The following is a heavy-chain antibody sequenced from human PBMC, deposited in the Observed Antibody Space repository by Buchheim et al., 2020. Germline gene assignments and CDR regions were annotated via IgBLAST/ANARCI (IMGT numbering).Heavy chain of an antibody. D-gene: IGHD6-6*01. CDR3: AGLSSIAARLSGFYYYYYGMDV. Sequence: EVQLLESGGGLVQPGGSLRLSCAASGFTFSSYAMCWVRQAPGKGLEWVSAISGSGGSTYYADSVKGRFTISRDNSKNTLYLQMNSLRAEDTAVYYCAGLSSIAARLSGFYYYYYGMDVWGQGTT. J-gene: IGHJ6*02. CDR2: ISGSGGST. V-gene: IGHV3-23*01. CDR1: GFTFSSYA.